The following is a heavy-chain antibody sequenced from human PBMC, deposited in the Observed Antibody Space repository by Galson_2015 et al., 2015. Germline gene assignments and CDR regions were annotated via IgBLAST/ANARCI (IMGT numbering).Heavy chain of an antibody. V-gene: IGHV1-46*01. CDR1: GYTFTSYY. D-gene: IGHD6-19*01. J-gene: IGHJ6*02. CDR3: AADTIAVAGGDYYYYGMDV. Sequence: SVKVSCKASGYTFTSYYMHWVRQAPGQGLEWMGIINPSGGSTSYAQKFQGRVTMTRDTSTSTVYMELSSLRSEDTAVYYCAADTIAVAGGDYYYYGMDVWGQGTTVTVSS. CDR2: INPSGGST.